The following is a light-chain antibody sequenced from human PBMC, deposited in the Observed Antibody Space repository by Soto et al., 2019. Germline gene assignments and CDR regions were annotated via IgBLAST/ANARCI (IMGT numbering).Light chain of an antibody. Sequence: QSVLTQPPSASGSPGQSVTISCTGTSDDVGLYNFVSWYQQYPGKAPKLTIYDVTKRPSGVPDRFSGSKSGNTASLTVSGLQAEDEADYYCSSYAGFNNVVFGGGTQLTVL. CDR3: SSYAGFNNVV. V-gene: IGLV2-8*01. J-gene: IGLJ3*02. CDR2: DVT. CDR1: SDDVGLYNF.